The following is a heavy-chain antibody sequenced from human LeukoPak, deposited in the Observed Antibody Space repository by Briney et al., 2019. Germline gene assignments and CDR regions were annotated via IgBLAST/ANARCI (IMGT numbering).Heavy chain of an antibody. V-gene: IGHV3-48*03. D-gene: IGHD1-1*01. CDR2: ISSSATAK. CDR1: GFTFSNYE. J-gene: IGHJ4*02. CDR3: ARATRELERSFGY. Sequence: PGGSLRLSCAASGFTFSNYEMNWVRQAPGKGLEWVSYISSSATAKYYADSVKGRFTISRDNAKNSLYLQMNSLRAEDTAVYYCARATRELERSFGYWGQGTLVTVSS.